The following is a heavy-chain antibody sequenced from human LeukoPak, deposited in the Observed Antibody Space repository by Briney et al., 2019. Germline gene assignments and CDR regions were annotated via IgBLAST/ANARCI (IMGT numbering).Heavy chain of an antibody. Sequence: GGSLRLSCAPSGFIFRSYGMHGVRQAPGKGLEWVAVISYDGSNKYYADSVKGRFTISRDNSKNTLYLQMNSLRAEDTAVYYCEKDLDLGEQLEVAATFDYWGQGTLVTVSS. J-gene: IGHJ4*02. CDR3: EKDLDLGEQLEVAATFDY. CDR2: ISYDGSNK. V-gene: IGHV3-30*18. CDR1: GFIFRSYG. D-gene: IGHD6-19*01.